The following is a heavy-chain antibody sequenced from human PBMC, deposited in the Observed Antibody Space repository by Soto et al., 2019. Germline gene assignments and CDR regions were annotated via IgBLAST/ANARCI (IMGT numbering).Heavy chain of an antibody. Sequence: ASVKVSCKASGGTFSSYAISWVRQAPGQGLEWMGGIIPIFGTANYAQKFQGRVTITADESTSTAYMELSSLRSEDTAVYYFARFCGGDLTRCKSHAFDIWGQGTMVTVSS. CDR2: IIPIFGTA. CDR1: GGTFSSYA. J-gene: IGHJ3*02. D-gene: IGHD2-21*02. V-gene: IGHV1-69*13. CDR3: ARFCGGDLTRCKSHAFDI.